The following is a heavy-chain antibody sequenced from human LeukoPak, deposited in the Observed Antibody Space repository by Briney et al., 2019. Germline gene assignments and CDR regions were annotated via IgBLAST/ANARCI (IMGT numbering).Heavy chain of an antibody. Sequence: GESLKLSCNTSGYSFTIYWIGWVRQMPGKGLEWMGIIYPSDSDTRYSPSFQGQVTISADKSISTAYLQWNSLKASDTAMYYCVRHGAAVVPTGSDYWGPGNPVTVSS. CDR3: VRHGAAVVPTGSDY. CDR2: IYPSDSDT. D-gene: IGHD2-2*01. J-gene: IGHJ4*01. CDR1: GYSFTIYW. V-gene: IGHV5-51*01.